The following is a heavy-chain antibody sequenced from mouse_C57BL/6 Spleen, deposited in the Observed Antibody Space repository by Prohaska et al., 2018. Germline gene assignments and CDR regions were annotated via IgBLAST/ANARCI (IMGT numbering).Heavy chain of an antibody. Sequence: HGKSLEWIGYINPNNGGTSYNQKFKGKATLTVNKSSSTAYMELRSLTSEDSAVYYCARGGLGRYYFDYWGQGTTLTVSS. D-gene: IGHD4-1*01. V-gene: IGHV1-22*01. CDR3: ARGGLGRYYFDY. CDR2: INPNNGGT. J-gene: IGHJ2*01.